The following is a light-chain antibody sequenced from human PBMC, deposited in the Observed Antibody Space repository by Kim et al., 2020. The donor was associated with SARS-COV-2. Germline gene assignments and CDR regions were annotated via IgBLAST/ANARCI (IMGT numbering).Light chain of an antibody. CDR3: ASWDDSLNGWV. CDR1: SSNIGSST. Sequence: QSVLTQPPSASGTPGQRVTISCSGSSSNIGSSTVHWYQQFAGTAPKVVMYGYNKRPSGVPDRFSGSKSGTSASLAISGLQSEDEADYYCASWDDSLNGWVFGGGTKLTVL. CDR2: GYN. J-gene: IGLJ3*02. V-gene: IGLV1-44*01.